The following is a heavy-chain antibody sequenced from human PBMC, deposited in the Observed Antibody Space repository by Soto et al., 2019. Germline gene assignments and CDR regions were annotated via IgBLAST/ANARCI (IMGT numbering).Heavy chain of an antibody. CDR2: ISGGGGDT. J-gene: IGHJ2*01. V-gene: IGHV3-23*01. D-gene: IGHD3-10*01. CDR1: GFTFSSYA. Sequence: EVQLLESGGGFVQPGGSLRLSCAASGFTFSSYAMTWVRQAPGKGLEWVSAISGGGGDTYYADSVKGRFTISRDFSKNTLSLQLSSLRAEDTAMYFCARIQFGDLLSWYFDLWGRGTLVTVSS. CDR3: ARIQFGDLLSWYFDL.